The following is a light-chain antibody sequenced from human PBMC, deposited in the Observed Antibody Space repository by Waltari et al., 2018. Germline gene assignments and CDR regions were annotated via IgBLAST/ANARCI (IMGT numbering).Light chain of an antibody. V-gene: IGLV5-45*01. CDR2: CRSDSTE. J-gene: IGLJ2*01. CDR3: MILYNDAVV. CDR1: SGIDVATFK. Sequence: QAVLTQPASLSASPGASVSLTCTFRSGIDVATFKIYWYQQRPGSPPRFLLKCRSDSTEQRGSGVPSRFSVSKDSSANAALLLISGLQSEEEADYYCMILYNDAVVFGGGTKLTVL.